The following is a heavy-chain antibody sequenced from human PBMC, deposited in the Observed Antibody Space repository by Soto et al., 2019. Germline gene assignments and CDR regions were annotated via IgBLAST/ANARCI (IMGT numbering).Heavy chain of an antibody. V-gene: IGHV1-2*04. CDR3: ARDAGYRALGDAFDI. J-gene: IGHJ3*02. CDR2: INPNSGGT. Sequence: ASVKVSCKASGYTFTGYYMHWVRQAPGQGLEWMGWINPNSGGTNYAQKFQGWATMTRDTSISTAYMELSRLRSDDTAVYYCARDAGYRALGDAFDIWGQGTMVTVSS. D-gene: IGHD6-25*01. CDR1: GYTFTGYY.